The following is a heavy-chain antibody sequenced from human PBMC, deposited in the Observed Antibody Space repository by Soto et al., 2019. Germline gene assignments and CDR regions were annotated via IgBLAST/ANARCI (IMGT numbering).Heavy chain of an antibody. CDR1: GFSLSTLGMS. CDR3: ARVSGRFQKGFDS. CDR2: IDWEDEK. Sequence: ASGPTLVNPTQTLTLTCIFSGFSLSTLGMSVGWIRQPPGKALEWLALIDWEDEKYFSTSLQTRLSIFKDSSKSHVLLTITNVGPLDSAXYFCARVSGRFQKGFDSWGQGTLVTVSS. J-gene: IGHJ4*02. D-gene: IGHD1-26*01. V-gene: IGHV2-70*01.